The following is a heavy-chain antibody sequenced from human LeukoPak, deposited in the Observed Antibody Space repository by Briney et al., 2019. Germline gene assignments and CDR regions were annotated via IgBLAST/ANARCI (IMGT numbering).Heavy chain of an antibody. CDR3: ARSHDHLWGNYPDY. Sequence: PSGTLSLTCTVSGASISSSNWWNWVRQPPGKGLEWIGEIHHDGRINYNPSLKSRVTLSVDKSKNQFSLRLNSVTAADTAMYYCARSHDHLWGNYPDYWGQGTLVTVSS. CDR2: IHHDGRI. V-gene: IGHV4-4*02. D-gene: IGHD3-16*02. J-gene: IGHJ4*02. CDR1: GASISSSNW.